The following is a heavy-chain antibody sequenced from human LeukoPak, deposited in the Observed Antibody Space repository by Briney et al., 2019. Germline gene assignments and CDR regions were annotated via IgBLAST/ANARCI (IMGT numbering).Heavy chain of an antibody. J-gene: IGHJ4*02. D-gene: IGHD3-22*01. Sequence: GGSLRLSCAASRFTFSSYGMHWVRQAPGKGLEWVSGISWNSGSIGYADSVKGRFTVSRDNAKNSLYLQMNSLRAEDTALYYCAKDMGYDSSGYSGFDYWGQGTLVTVSS. CDR1: RFTFSSYG. V-gene: IGHV3-9*01. CDR3: AKDMGYDSSGYSGFDY. CDR2: ISWNSGSI.